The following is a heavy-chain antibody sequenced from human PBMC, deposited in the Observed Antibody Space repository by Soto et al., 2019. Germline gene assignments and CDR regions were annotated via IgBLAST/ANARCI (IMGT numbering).Heavy chain of an antibody. V-gene: IGHV3-33*01. J-gene: IGHJ6*02. CDR3: ARDDSYYSHWSGYYPSRNSMDV. CDR1: GFTFSSFG. CDR2: IWYDGSKK. Sequence: QVQVVESGGGVVQPGRSLRLSCAASGFTFSSFGMHWVRQAPGKGLEWVSLIWYDGSKKSYGDSVKGRFTISRDNSRNTVYLQKNSRRADDTAVYYRARDDSYYSHWSGYYPSRNSMDVWGQGTTVTVSS. D-gene: IGHD3-3*01.